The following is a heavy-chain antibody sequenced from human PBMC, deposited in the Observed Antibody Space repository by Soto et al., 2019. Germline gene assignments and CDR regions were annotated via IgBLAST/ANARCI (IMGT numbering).Heavy chain of an antibody. CDR1: GGSISSSSYY. J-gene: IGHJ4*02. Sequence: QLQLQESGPGLVKPSETLSLTCTVSGGSISSSSYYWGWIRQPPGKGLEWIGRIYYSGSTYYNPPXXXRXXISVDPSKNQFSLKLSSVTAADPPVYYCATLWGQDWGQGTLVTVSS. D-gene: IGHD3-10*01. CDR2: IYYSGST. V-gene: IGHV4-39*01. CDR3: ATLWGQD.